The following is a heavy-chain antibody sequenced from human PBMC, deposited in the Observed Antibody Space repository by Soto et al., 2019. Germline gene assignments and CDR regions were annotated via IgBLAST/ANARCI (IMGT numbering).Heavy chain of an antibody. D-gene: IGHD6-19*01. Sequence: GASVKVSCKASGYTFTSYAMHWVRQAPGQRLEWMGWINAGNGNTKYSQKFQGRVTITRDTSASTAYMELSSLRSEDTAVYYCARVGFRFGYSSGWLDYWGQGTLVTVSS. V-gene: IGHV1-3*01. J-gene: IGHJ4*02. CDR3: ARVGFRFGYSSGWLDY. CDR1: GYTFTSYA. CDR2: INAGNGNT.